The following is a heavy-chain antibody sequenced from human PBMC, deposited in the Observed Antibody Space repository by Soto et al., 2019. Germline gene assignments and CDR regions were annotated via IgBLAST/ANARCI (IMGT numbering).Heavy chain of an antibody. Sequence: NPSETLSLTCFVSGYSITAGGYYWSWIRHHPGKGLEWIGSFYSSGSIIYNPSLRSRVSISGDTSSNQFSMSLTSVTAADTARYYCARMYSSGSGWFHPWGQGTLVTVLL. CDR2: FYSSGSI. CDR1: GYSITAGGYY. D-gene: IGHD6-19*01. CDR3: ARMYSSGSGWFHP. V-gene: IGHV4-31*03. J-gene: IGHJ5*02.